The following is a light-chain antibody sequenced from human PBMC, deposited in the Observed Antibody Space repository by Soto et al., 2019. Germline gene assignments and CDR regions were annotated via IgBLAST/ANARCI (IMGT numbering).Light chain of an antibody. J-gene: IGLJ2*01. CDR2: EVS. V-gene: IGLV2-14*01. Sequence: QSVLTQPASVSGSPGQSITISCTGTSSDVGGYNYVSWYQQHPGTAPKLMIYEVSNRPSGVSNRFSGSKSGNTASLTISGLQAEDEADYYCSSYTSSSTRVFGGGTKLTVL. CDR3: SSYTSSSTRV. CDR1: SSDVGGYNY.